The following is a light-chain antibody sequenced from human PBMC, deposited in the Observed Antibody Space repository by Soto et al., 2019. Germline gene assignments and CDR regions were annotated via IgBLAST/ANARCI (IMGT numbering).Light chain of an antibody. J-gene: IGKJ2*01. CDR3: QQYYGIPRT. Sequence: DIVMTQSPDSLAVSLGERATINCKSSQSVVYSSNNKNYLAWFQQKPGQPPKLLIYWASTRESGVPDRFSGSGSGTDFTLTISSLQAEDVAVYYSQQYYGIPRTFGQGTKLEIK. CDR1: QSVVYSSNNKNY. CDR2: WAS. V-gene: IGKV4-1*01.